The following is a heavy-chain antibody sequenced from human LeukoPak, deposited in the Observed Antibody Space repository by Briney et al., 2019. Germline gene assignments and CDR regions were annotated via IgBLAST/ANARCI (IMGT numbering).Heavy chain of an antibody. CDR3: ASGRGYSSAAFDY. CDR1: GFPFNRYA. V-gene: IGHV3-23*01. CDR2: ISGSGGST. J-gene: IGHJ4*02. Sequence: GSLELSFSASGFPFNRYAMSWVRPAPGEGLEWVSAISGSGGSTDYADSVKGRFTISRDNSKNTLYLQMNSLRAEDTAVYYCASGRGYSSAAFDYWGQGTLVTVSS. D-gene: IGHD6-19*01.